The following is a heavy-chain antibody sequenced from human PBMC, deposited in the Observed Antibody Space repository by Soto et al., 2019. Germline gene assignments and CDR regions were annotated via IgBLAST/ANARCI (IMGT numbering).Heavy chain of an antibody. CDR3: ARDPYGGSRYYFDS. J-gene: IGHJ4*02. V-gene: IGHV3-33*01. D-gene: IGHD1-26*01. Sequence: PGGSLRLSCVASGFTFSNHGMHWVRQAPGKGLEWVTVIWYDGTNRFYADSVKGRFTISRDISENTVYLQMDSLRSEDTAVYYCARDPYGGSRYYFDSWGQGTLVTVSS. CDR1: GFTFSNHG. CDR2: IWYDGTNR.